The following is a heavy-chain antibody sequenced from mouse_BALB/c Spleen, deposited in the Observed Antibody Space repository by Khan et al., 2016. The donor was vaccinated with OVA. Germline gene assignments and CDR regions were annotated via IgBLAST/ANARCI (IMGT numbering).Heavy chain of an antibody. V-gene: IGHV1S137*01. D-gene: IGHD2-10*02. J-gene: IGHJ3*01. CDR2: ISTYYGDG. CDR1: GYTFTDFA. Sequence: QVQLKQSGTELVRPGDSVKISCKGSGYTFTDFAMHWVKQSHAKSLEWIGVISTYYGDGTYNQKLKGKATMTVDKSSSTDKMELDRLKSEDSAICSFARGSVEYRFAYSVQWTLFTVSA. CDR3: ARGSVEYRFAY.